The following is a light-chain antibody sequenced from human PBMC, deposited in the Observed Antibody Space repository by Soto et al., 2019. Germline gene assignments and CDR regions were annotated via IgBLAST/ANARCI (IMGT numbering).Light chain of an antibody. CDR3: QQSYNTPRT. J-gene: IGKJ1*01. V-gene: IGKV1-39*01. CDR2: AAS. CDR1: QSINTY. Sequence: DILMTQSPSSLSASVGDRVTIPCRASQSINTYLNWYQQKPGKATKLLIYAASSLQSGGPSRFSGSGSGTDFTLTISSLQPEDFATYFCQQSYNTPRTFGQGTKVDIK.